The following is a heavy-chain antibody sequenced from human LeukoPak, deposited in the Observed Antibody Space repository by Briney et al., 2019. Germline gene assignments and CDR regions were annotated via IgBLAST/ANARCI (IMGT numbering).Heavy chain of an antibody. CDR2: ISAYNGNT. Sequence: ASVKVSCMASGYTLTSYRINWVRQAPGQGLAWMGWISAYNGNTKYAQKLQGRVTMTPGTSTSPAYMELRSLRSDDTAVYYCARDRQHYFVRSGSYPDYWGQGTLFTVSS. CDR1: GYTLTSYR. J-gene: IGHJ4*02. V-gene: IGHV1-18*01. CDR3: ARDRQHYFVRSGSYPDY. D-gene: IGHD3-10*01.